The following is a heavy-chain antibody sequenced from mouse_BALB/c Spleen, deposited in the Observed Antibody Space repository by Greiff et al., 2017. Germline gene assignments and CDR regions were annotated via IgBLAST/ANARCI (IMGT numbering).Heavy chain of an antibody. CDR2: IWGDGST. CDR1: GFSLTGYG. D-gene: IGHD1-1*01. J-gene: IGHJ4*01. CDR3: ARGDYYGSSLYYAMDY. V-gene: IGHV2-6-7*01. Sequence: VKLMESGPGLVAPSQSLSITCTVSGFSLTGYGVNWVRQPPGKGLEWLGMIWGDGSTDYNSALKSRLSISKDNSKSQVFLKMNSLQTDDTARYYCARGDYYGSSLYYAMDYWGQGTSVTVSS.